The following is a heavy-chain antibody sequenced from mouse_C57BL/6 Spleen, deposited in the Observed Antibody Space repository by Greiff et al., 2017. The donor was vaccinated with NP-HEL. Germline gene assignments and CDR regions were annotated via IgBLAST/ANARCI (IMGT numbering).Heavy chain of an antibody. J-gene: IGHJ1*03. CDR1: GYSITSGYY. Sequence: EVKLQESGPGLVKPSQSLSLTCSVTGYSITSGYYWNWIRQFPGNKLEWMGYISYDGSNNYNPSLKNRISITRDTSKNQFFLKLNSVTTEDTATYYCARGLITTPDVWGTGTTVTVSS. V-gene: IGHV3-6*01. CDR2: ISYDGSN. CDR3: ARGLITTPDV. D-gene: IGHD1-1*01.